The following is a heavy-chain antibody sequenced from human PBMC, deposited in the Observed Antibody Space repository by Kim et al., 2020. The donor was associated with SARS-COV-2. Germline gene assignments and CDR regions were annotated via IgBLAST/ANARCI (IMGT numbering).Heavy chain of an antibody. J-gene: IGHJ4*02. CDR3: ARELTATGSMMADY. CDR2: ISYSGST. V-gene: IGHV4-31*03. CDR1: GCSISSGGYY. D-gene: IGHD6-13*01. Sequence: SETLSLTCTVSGCSISSGGYYWSWIRQHPGKGLEWIGYISYSGSTYYNPSLKSRVTISVDTSKNQFSLKLSSVTAADTAVYYCARELTATGSMMADYWGQGTRVTVSS.